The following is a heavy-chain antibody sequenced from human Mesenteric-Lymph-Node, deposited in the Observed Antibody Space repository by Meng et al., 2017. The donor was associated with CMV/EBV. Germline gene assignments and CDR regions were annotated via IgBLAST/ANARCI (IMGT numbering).Heavy chain of an antibody. CDR1: GFTFSSYE. V-gene: IGHV3-48*03. J-gene: IGHJ6*02. Sequence: GGSLRLSCAASGFTFSSYEMNWVRQAPGKGLEWVSYISSSGSTIYYADAVKGRSTVTRDNAKNPLHLQMNSLRAEDTAVYYCAPGIPPYYFGMDDWGQGTTVTVSS. D-gene: IGHD1-14*01. CDR3: APGIPPYYFGMDD. CDR2: ISSSGSTI.